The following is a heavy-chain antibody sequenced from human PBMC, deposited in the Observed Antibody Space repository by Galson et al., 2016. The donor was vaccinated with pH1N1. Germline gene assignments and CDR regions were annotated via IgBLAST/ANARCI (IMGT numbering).Heavy chain of an antibody. V-gene: IGHV4-31*03. Sequence: TLSLTCTVSGASVTRGDSYWSWIRQHPGKGLEWIGYIDNTGSTYYRSSLQSRITISVDTSKNQFSLRLSSVTAADTAVYYCARRLFEYLEGRPTDAFDIWGPGTMVTVSS. CDR1: GASVTRGDSY. J-gene: IGHJ3*02. CDR3: ARRLFEYLEGRPTDAFDI. D-gene: IGHD2/OR15-2a*01. CDR2: IDNTGST.